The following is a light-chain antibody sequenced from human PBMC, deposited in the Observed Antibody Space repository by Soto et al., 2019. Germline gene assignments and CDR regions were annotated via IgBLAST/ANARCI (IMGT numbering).Light chain of an antibody. V-gene: IGKV3-20*01. CDR3: HQYGSSPT. J-gene: IGKJ4*01. CDR2: GAS. Sequence: EIVLTQSPGTLSLSPGERATLSCRASQSVSSSYLAWYQQKPGQAPRLLIYGASSRATGIPDRFSGSGSGTDFTLTISRLEPEDFAVYYCHQYGSSPTFGGGTKV. CDR1: QSVSSSY.